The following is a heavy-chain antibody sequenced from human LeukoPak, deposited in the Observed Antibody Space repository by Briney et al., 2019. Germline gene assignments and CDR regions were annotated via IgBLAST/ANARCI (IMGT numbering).Heavy chain of an antibody. J-gene: IGHJ3*02. CDR2: IYYSGST. CDR1: GGSISSYY. CDR3: GGDPVGDYFAFDI. D-gene: IGHD4-17*01. V-gene: IGHV4-59*01. Sequence: SETLSLTCTVSGGSISSYYWSWIRQPPGKGLEWIGYIYYSGSTNYNPSLKSRVTISVDTSKNQFSLKLRSVTAADTAVYYCGGDPVGDYFAFDIWGQGTMVTVSS.